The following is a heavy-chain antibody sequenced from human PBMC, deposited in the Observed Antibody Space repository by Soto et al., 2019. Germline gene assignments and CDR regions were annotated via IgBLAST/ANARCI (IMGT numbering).Heavy chain of an antibody. CDR2: ISLYSDGT. Sequence: XAVKVSCKASGSTFSNYGITWVRQAPGQPLEWLGWISLYSDGTNYAQKFQGRVSMTTDTSTTTAYMELRSLRSDDTAVYYCARVVPGAEAWFGPWGQGTLVTVS. V-gene: IGHV1-18*01. D-gene: IGHD2-2*01. J-gene: IGHJ5*02. CDR1: GSTFSNYG. CDR3: ARVVPGAEAWFGP.